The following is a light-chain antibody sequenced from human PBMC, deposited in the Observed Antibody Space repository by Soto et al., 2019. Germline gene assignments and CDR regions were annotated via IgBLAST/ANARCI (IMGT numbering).Light chain of an antibody. CDR1: QSLLHRSGYNY. CDR2: LGS. Sequence: DIVMTQSPLSLPVTTGEPASISCRSSQSLLHRSGYNYLTWYLQKPGQSPQLLIYLGSSRASGVPDRFSGSGSGTDFTLKISRVEAEDVGVYYCMQALQTPLTFGGGTKLEIK. CDR3: MQALQTPLT. J-gene: IGKJ4*01. V-gene: IGKV2-28*01.